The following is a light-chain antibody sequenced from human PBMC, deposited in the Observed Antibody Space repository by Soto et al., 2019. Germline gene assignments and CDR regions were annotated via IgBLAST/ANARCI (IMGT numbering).Light chain of an antibody. CDR3: AAWDDSLSGWL. Sequence: QLVLTQPPSASGTPGQRVTFSCSGSISNIGTNYVYWYQQLPGTAPKLLISRSNQRPSGVPDRFSGSKSGPSASLAISGLRSEDEADYYCAAWDDSLSGWLFGGGTQLTVL. J-gene: IGLJ3*02. CDR2: RSN. CDR1: ISNIGTNY. V-gene: IGLV1-47*01.